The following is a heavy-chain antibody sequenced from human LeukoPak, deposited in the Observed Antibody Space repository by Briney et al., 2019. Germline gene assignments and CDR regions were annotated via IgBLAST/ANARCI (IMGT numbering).Heavy chain of an antibody. CDR1: GFTFSDYY. Sequence: GGSLRLSCAASGFTFSDYYMSWLRQAPGKGLEWVSYISSSGSTIYYADSVKGRFTISRDNAKNSLYLQMNSLRAEDTAVYYCARDSSGWYDDYFDYWGQGTLVTVSS. J-gene: IGHJ4*02. CDR2: ISSSGSTI. CDR3: ARDSSGWYDDYFDY. D-gene: IGHD6-19*01. V-gene: IGHV3-11*01.